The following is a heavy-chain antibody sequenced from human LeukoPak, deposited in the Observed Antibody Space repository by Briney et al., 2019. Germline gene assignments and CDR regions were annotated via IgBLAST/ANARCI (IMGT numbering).Heavy chain of an antibody. CDR3: ARDRYYGSGSYDY. V-gene: IGHV3-74*01. Sequence: GGSLRLSCGASGFTFSIYAMSWVRQAAGKGLVWDSRINSDGSSTSYADSVEGRFTISRDNAKNTLYLQMNSLRAEDTAVYYCARDRYYGSGSYDYWGQGTLVTVSS. CDR1: GFTFSIYA. D-gene: IGHD3-10*01. CDR2: INSDGSST. J-gene: IGHJ4*02.